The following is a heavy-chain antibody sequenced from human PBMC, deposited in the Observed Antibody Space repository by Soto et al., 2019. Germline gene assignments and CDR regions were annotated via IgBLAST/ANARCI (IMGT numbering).Heavy chain of an antibody. J-gene: IGHJ6*03. CDR3: ARDAKYYYGSGTYYMDV. V-gene: IGHV1-46*03. CDR1: GSTFTSYY. Sequence: GASVKVSCKASGSTFTSYYMHWVRQAPGQGLEWMGIINPSGGSTSYAQKFQGRVTMTRDTSTSTVYMELSSLRSEDTAVYYCARDAKYYYGSGTYYMDVWGKGTTVTVSS. CDR2: INPSGGST. D-gene: IGHD3-10*01.